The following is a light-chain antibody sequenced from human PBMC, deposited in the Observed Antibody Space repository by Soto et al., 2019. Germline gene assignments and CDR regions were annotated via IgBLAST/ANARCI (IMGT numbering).Light chain of an antibody. Sequence: DIQMTQSPSTLSGSVGDRVAITCRASQTISSWLAWYQQKPGKAPKLLIYKASTLKSGVPSRFSGSGSGTEFTLTISSLQPDDFATYYCQHYTSYSEVFAQGTKVDIK. CDR1: QTISSW. CDR3: QHYTSYSEV. V-gene: IGKV1-5*03. CDR2: KAS. J-gene: IGKJ1*01.